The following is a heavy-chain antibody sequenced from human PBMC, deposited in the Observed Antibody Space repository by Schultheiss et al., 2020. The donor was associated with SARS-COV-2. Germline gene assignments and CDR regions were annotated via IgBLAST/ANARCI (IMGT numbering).Heavy chain of an antibody. D-gene: IGHD3-22*01. CDR1: GFTFSDYY. V-gene: IGHV3-11*04. J-gene: IGHJ4*02. Sequence: GGSLRLSCAASGFTFSDYYMSWIRQAPGKGLEWVSYISSGSSTIYYADSVKGRFTISRDNAKNSLYLQMNSLRAEDTAVYYCARGPNFRYDSSGPAGYWGQGTLVTVSS. CDR3: ARGPNFRYDSSGPAGY. CDR2: ISSGSSTI.